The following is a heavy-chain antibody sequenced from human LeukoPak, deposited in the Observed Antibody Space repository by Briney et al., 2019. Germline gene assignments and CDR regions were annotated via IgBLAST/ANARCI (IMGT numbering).Heavy chain of an antibody. D-gene: IGHD3-10*01. CDR2: INAGNGNT. Sequence: ASVKVSCKASGYTFTSYAMHWVRQAPGQRLEWMGWINAGNGNTKYSQKFQGRVTITRDTSASTAYMELSSLRSEDTAVYYCARPAGMVRGVIWDYWGQGTLVTVSS. CDR3: ARPAGMVRGVIWDY. CDR1: GYTFTSYA. J-gene: IGHJ4*02. V-gene: IGHV1-3*01.